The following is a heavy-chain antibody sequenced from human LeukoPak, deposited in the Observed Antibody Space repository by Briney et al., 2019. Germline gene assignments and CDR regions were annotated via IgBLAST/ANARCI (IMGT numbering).Heavy chain of an antibody. CDR1: GFTFSSYE. CDR3: AREGWRDGFNYFDY. D-gene: IGHD5-24*01. Sequence: GGSLRLSCAASGFTFSSYEMNWVRQAPGKGLEWVSYISSSGSTIYYADSVKGRFTISRDNAKNSLSLQMNSPRAEDTAVYYCAREGWRDGFNYFDYWGQGTLVTVSS. CDR2: ISSSGSTI. J-gene: IGHJ4*02. V-gene: IGHV3-48*03.